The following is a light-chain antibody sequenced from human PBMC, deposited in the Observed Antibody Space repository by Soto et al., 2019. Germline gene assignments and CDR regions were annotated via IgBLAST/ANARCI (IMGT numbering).Light chain of an antibody. V-gene: IGLV4-60*02. Sequence: QPVLTQSPSASASLGSSVKLTCTLSSGHSSYIIAWHQQQPGKAPRFLMKVEGSGSFNKGSGVPDRFSGYRSGADRYLTISNLQFEDEADYYCETWDNNSWLFGGGTKLTV. J-gene: IGLJ3*02. CDR3: ETWDNNSWL. CDR1: SGHSSYI. CDR2: VEGSGSF.